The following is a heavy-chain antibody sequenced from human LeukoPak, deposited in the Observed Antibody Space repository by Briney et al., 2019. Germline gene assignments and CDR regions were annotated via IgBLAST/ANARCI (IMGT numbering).Heavy chain of an antibody. CDR1: GGSISSYY. Sequence: SETLSLTCTVSGGSISSYYWSWIRQSPGKGLEWIGYIYYSGSTNYNASLKSRVTISVDTSKKQFSLRLSSVTAADTAVYYCARTPIYYFDKSGYYSWGQGTLVTVSS. D-gene: IGHD3-22*01. CDR2: IYYSGST. CDR3: ARTPIYYFDKSGYYS. V-gene: IGHV4-59*12. J-gene: IGHJ4*02.